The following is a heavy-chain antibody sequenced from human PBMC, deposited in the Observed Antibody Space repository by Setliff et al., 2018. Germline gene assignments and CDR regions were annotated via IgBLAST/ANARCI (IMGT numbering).Heavy chain of an antibody. V-gene: IGHV3-23*01. CDR3: AKDISRTGYYYLDY. D-gene: IGHD3-9*01. Sequence: LRLSCAASGFIFTAYTMSWVRQAPGKGLEWVSAIIGGSDATVYANSVKGRFTIFRDTAKSTLYLQMNSLRGEDTAIYYCAKDISRTGYYYLDYWGRGTLVTV. CDR2: IIGGSDAT. J-gene: IGHJ4*02. CDR1: GFIFTAYT.